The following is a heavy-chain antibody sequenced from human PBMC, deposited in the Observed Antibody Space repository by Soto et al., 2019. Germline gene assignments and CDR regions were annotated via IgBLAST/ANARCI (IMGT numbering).Heavy chain of an antibody. Sequence: QVQLVQSGAEVKKPGASVKVSCRASGYTFTGYYIHWVRQAPGQGLELMGWINPNSGGTNYAQKFQDRVTMTRDTSITTDYMDLRRLTSDDTAVYYCARSISIAARPDYWGQGTLVTVSS. J-gene: IGHJ4*02. CDR3: ARSISIAARPDY. D-gene: IGHD6-6*01. CDR2: INPNSGGT. V-gene: IGHV1-2*02. CDR1: GYTFTGYY.